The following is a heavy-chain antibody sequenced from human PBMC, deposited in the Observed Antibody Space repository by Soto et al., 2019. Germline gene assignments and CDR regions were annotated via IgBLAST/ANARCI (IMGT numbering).Heavy chain of an antibody. V-gene: IGHV3-74*01. CDR2: INGDGSST. J-gene: IGHJ4*02. Sequence: GGSLRLSCAASGFTFSSYWMHWVRHAPGKGLVWVSRINGDGSSTSYADSVKGRFTISRDNAKNTLYLQMNSLRAEDTAVYYCAREAPDWAVTGPNPYWGQGTLVTVSS. CDR1: GFTFSSYW. D-gene: IGHD2-21*02. CDR3: AREAPDWAVTGPNPY.